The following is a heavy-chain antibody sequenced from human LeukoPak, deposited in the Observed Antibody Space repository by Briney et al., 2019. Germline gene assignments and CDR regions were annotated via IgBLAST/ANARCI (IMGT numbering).Heavy chain of an antibody. CDR1: GGSISSGGYY. CDR2: IYYSGST. J-gene: IGHJ4*02. V-gene: IGHV4-31*03. Sequence: SQTLSLTCTVSGGSISSGGYYWSWIRQHPGKGLEWIGYIYYSGSTYYNPSLKSRVTISVDTSKNQFSLELSSVTAADTAVYYCARVHCSGGSCYVDYWGQGTLVTVSS. D-gene: IGHD2-15*01. CDR3: ARVHCSGGSCYVDY.